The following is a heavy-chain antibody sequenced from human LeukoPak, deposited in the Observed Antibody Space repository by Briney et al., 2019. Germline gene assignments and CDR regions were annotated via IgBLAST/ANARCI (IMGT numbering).Heavy chain of an antibody. CDR2: INPNSGGT. D-gene: IGHD3-10*01. Sequence: ASVKVSCKASGYTFTGYYMHWVRQAPGHGLEWMGWINPNSGGTNYAQKFQGRVTMTRDTSISTAYMELSRLRSDDTAVYYCARGNLRVRGVPYDYWGQGTLVTVSS. J-gene: IGHJ4*02. CDR1: GYTFTGYY. V-gene: IGHV1-2*02. CDR3: ARGNLRVRGVPYDY.